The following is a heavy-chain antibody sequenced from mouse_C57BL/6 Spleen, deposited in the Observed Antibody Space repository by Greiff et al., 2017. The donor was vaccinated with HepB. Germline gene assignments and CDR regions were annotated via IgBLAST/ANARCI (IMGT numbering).Heavy chain of an antibody. Sequence: EVQLQESGPELVKPGASVKMSCKASGYTFTDYNMHWVKQSHGKRLEWIGYINPNNGGTSYNQKFKGKATLTVNKSSSTAYMELRSLTSEDSAVYYCARSEGLRRSFDYWGQGTTLTVSS. CDR3: ARSEGLRRSFDY. CDR2: INPNNGGT. J-gene: IGHJ2*01. V-gene: IGHV1-22*01. CDR1: GYTFTDYN. D-gene: IGHD2-4*01.